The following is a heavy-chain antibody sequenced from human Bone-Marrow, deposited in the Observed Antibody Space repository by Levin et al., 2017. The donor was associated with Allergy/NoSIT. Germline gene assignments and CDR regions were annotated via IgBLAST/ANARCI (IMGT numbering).Heavy chain of an antibody. Sequence: SQTLSLTCTVSGGSISSYYWSWIRQPPGKGLEWIGYIYYSGSTNYNPSLKSRVTISVDTSKNQFSLKLSSVTAADTAVYYCARTVAVAGTNFDYWGQGTLVTVSS. CDR2: IYYSGST. CDR3: ARTVAVAGTNFDY. J-gene: IGHJ4*02. CDR1: GGSISSYY. D-gene: IGHD6-19*01. V-gene: IGHV4-59*01.